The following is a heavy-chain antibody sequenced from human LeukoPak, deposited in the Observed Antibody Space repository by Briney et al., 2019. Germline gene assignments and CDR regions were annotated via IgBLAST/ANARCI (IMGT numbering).Heavy chain of an antibody. D-gene: IGHD1-26*01. CDR1: GGSFSGYY. CDR2: INHSGST. J-gene: IGHJ3*02. Sequence: PSETLSLTCAVYGGSFSGYYWSWVRQPPGKGLEWIGAINHSGSTNYNPSLKSRVTISVATSKNQFSLMLSSVTAADTAVYYCARGSVLYSGSYYARWVRAFDIWGQGTMVTVSS. V-gene: IGHV4-34*01. CDR3: ARGSVLYSGSYYARWVRAFDI.